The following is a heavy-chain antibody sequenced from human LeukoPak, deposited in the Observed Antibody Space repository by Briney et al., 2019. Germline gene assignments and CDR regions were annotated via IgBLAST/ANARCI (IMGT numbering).Heavy chain of an antibody. D-gene: IGHD6-13*01. J-gene: IGHJ6*02. V-gene: IGHV3-30*18. CDR3: AKDPERIGSSNYYYGIDV. Sequence: GGSLRLSCAASGFTSSSYGMHWVRQAPGKGLEWVAVISYDGSNKYYADSVRGRFTISRDNSKNTLYLQMNSLRAEDTAVYYCAKDPERIGSSNYYYGIDVWGQGTTVTVSS. CDR1: GFTSSSYG. CDR2: ISYDGSNK.